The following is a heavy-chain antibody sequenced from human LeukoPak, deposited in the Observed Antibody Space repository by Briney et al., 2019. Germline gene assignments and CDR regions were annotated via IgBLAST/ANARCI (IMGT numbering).Heavy chain of an antibody. V-gene: IGHV3-74*01. CDR2: VNTDGSAT. CDR1: GFTFSNYW. Sequence: PGGCLRLSCAASGFTFSNYWMHWVRQTPGKGLVWVSRVNTDGSATAYADSVKGRFTISRDNAKNTLYLQMNSLRAGDTAVYYCARETLIRGFMPDYWGQGTLVTVSS. J-gene: IGHJ4*02. D-gene: IGHD3-10*01. CDR3: ARETLIRGFMPDY.